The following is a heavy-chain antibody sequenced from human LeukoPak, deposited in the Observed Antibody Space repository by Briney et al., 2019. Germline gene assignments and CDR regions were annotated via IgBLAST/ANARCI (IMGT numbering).Heavy chain of an antibody. J-gene: IGHJ4*02. D-gene: IGHD3-16*01. V-gene: IGHV6-1*01. CDR3: VRDFNWAFDY. CDR1: GDSVSSKSVS. CDR2: TRYRSTWNT. Sequence: SQTLSLTCAISGDSVSSKSVSWSWMGQSPSRGLEYLGRTRYRSTWNTFYSLSVEGRITINADTSRNEVSLRLSSVTREDTALYYCVRDFNWAFDYWGQGTMVTVSS.